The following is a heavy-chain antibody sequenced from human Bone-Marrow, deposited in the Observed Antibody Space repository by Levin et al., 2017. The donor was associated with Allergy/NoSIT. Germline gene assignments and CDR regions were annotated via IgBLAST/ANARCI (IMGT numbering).Heavy chain of an antibody. CDR1: GGSFRGYY. CDR3: ARGVGSGTNSDRFDI. J-gene: IGHJ3*02. CDR2: ISHSGSL. V-gene: IGHV4-34*01. D-gene: IGHD3-3*01. Sequence: SQTLSLTCGISGGSFRGYYWAWIRQSPGTGLEWIGEISHSGSLKYNPSLKSRVTMSVDTSKNQFSLKLTSMTAADTAMFYCARGVGSGTNSDRFDIWGQGTMVTVSS.